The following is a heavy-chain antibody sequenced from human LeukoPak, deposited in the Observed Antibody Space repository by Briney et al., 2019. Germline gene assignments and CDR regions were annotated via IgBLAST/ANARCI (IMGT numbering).Heavy chain of an antibody. Sequence: PGGSLRLSCAASGFTFSSYGMHWVRQAPGKGLEWVAFIRYDGTNKYYADSVKGRFTISRDNSKNTLSLQMNSLRAEDTAVYYCAAARVEMATKDYWGQGTLVTVSS. CDR1: GFTFSSYG. J-gene: IGHJ4*02. CDR2: IRYDGTNK. V-gene: IGHV3-30*02. D-gene: IGHD5-24*01. CDR3: AAARVEMATKDY.